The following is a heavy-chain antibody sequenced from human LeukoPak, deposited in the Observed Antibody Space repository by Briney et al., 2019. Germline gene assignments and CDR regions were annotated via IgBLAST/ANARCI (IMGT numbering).Heavy chain of an antibody. Sequence: KPGGSLRLSCAASGFTFSDYSMNWVRQAPGKGLKWVSSISSSSSYIYYADSVKGRFTISRDNAKNSLYLQMNSLRAEDTAVYYCARDWYSGDGYWGQGTLVTVSS. CDR1: GFTFSDYS. CDR2: ISSSSSYI. D-gene: IGHD5-12*01. CDR3: ARDWYSGDGY. J-gene: IGHJ4*02. V-gene: IGHV3-21*01.